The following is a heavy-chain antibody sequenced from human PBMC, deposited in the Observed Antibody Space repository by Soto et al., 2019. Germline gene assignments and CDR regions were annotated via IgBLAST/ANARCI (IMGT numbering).Heavy chain of an antibody. V-gene: IGHV4-59*01. J-gene: IGHJ6*02. CDR1: GGSFSSDH. CDR2: INNSGIT. D-gene: IGHD2-2*01. Sequence: PSETLSLTCNVSGGSFSSDHWGWIRQPPGKGLEWSGKINNSGITNYNPSLKSRATISVDTSKNQFSLKLTSVTAADTAVYYCARDRPLDCSSSNYCYYYGLDVWGQGTTVTVSS. CDR3: ARDRPLDCSSSNYCYYYGLDV.